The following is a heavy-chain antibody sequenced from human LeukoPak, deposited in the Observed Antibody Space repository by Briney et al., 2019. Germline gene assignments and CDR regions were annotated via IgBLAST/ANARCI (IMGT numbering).Heavy chain of an antibody. CDR3: AADIAVAGSADAFDI. J-gene: IGHJ3*02. CDR1: GFTFSSYG. V-gene: IGHV3-33*01. D-gene: IGHD6-19*01. CDR2: IWYDGSNK. Sequence: PGGSLRLSCAASGFTFSSYGMHWVRQAPGKGLEWVAVIWYDGSNKYYADSVKGRFTISRDNSKNTLYLQMNSLRAEDTAVYYCAADIAVAGSADAFDIWGQGTMVTVSS.